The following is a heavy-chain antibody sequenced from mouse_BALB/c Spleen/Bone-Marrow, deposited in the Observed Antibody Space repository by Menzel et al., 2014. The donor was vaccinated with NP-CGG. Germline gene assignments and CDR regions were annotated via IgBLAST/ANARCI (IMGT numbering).Heavy chain of an antibody. V-gene: IGHV1-15*01. CDR1: GYTFTDYE. J-gene: IGHJ2*01. CDR3: TRNWDDYFDY. D-gene: IGHD4-1*01. CDR2: IDPETGGN. Sequence: QVTLKESGAELVRPGASVTLSCKASGYTFTDYEIHWVKQTPVHGLEWIGAIDPETGGNAYNQKFKGKATLTVDKSSSTAYMELRSLTSEDSAVYYCTRNWDDYFDYWGQGTTLTVSS.